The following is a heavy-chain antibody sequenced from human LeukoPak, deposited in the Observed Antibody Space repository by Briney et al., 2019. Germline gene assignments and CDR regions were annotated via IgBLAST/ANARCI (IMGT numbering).Heavy chain of an antibody. J-gene: IGHJ6*03. Sequence: PSETLSLTCTVSGVSISPNYWSWIRQPPGKGLEGIGYVYYSGSTNYNPSLKSRVTTSVDASKKQFSLRLKSVTAADTAVYYCASGAVAVAGSPAADYYYYMDVWGKGTTVTVSS. CDR1: GVSISPNY. D-gene: IGHD6-19*01. V-gene: IGHV4-59*01. CDR2: VYYSGST. CDR3: ASGAVAVAGSPAADYYYYMDV.